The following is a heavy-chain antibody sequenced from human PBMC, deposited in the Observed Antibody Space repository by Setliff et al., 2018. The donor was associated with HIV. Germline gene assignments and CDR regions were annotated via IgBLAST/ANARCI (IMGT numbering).Heavy chain of an antibody. J-gene: IGHJ4*02. Sequence: GASVKVSCNASGYTFSSFAMSWVRQAPGQGLEWVAWISGYNGHTNYAQRFQGRVTVTTDTSTSTAYMELRSLRSDDTAVYFCARVGPFEFDSSGYAEFWGQGTPVTVSS. CDR2: ISGYNGHT. CDR1: GYTFSSFA. V-gene: IGHV1-18*01. D-gene: IGHD3-22*01. CDR3: ARVGPFEFDSSGYAEF.